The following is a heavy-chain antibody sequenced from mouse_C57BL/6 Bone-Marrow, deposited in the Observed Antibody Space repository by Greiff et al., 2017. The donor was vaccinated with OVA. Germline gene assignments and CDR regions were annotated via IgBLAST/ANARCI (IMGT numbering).Heavy chain of an antibody. CDR3: TTDTTEAY. D-gene: IGHD1-1*01. CDR2: IDPENGDT. V-gene: IGHV14-4*01. Sequence: EVKLVESGAELVRPGASVKLSCTASGFNIKDDYMHWVKQRPEQGLEWIGWIDPENGDTEYASKFQGKATITADTSSNTAYLQLSSLTSEDTAVYYCTTDTTEAYWGQGTLVTVSA. CDR1: GFNIKDDY. J-gene: IGHJ3*01.